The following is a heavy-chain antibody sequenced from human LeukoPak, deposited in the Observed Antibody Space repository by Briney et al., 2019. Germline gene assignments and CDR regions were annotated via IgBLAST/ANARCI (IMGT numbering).Heavy chain of an antibody. D-gene: IGHD2-21*01. CDR1: GTSISSGGYS. CDR2: IYHSGSS. Sequence: TLSLTCAVSGTSISSGGYSWSWIRQPPGKGLEWIGYIYHSGSSYYNPSLKSRVTISIDTSRNQFSLKLSSVTAADMAVYYCARGSEVFPYYFDYWGQGTLITVSS. J-gene: IGHJ4*02. V-gene: IGHV4-30-2*01. CDR3: ARGSEVFPYYFDY.